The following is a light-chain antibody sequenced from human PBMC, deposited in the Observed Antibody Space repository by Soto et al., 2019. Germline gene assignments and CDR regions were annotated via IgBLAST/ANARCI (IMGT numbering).Light chain of an antibody. J-gene: IGKJ1*01. Sequence: EIVLTQSPGTLSLSPGERVTLYCKASQRVSNSYLAWYQQRPGQAPRLLIYGAFSRATDAPDRFSGSESGTEFTLTIDRLAPEGSAVYFCQKYATSPRTLGQGTKVDIK. V-gene: IGKV3-20*01. CDR3: QKYATSPRT. CDR1: QRVSNSY. CDR2: GAF.